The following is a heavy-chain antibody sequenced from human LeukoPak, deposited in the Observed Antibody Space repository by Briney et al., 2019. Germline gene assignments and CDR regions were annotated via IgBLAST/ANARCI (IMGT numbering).Heavy chain of an antibody. D-gene: IGHD1-26*01. CDR1: GYTFTSYG. CDR3: ARGLDSGRDLDY. Sequence: ASVKVSCKASGYTFTSYGISWVRQAPGQGLEWMGWISGYDGDTNYAQKLQDRVTMTTDTSTSIAYMELRSLRYDDTAMYYCARGLDSGRDLDYWGQGTLVTVPS. J-gene: IGHJ4*02. V-gene: IGHV1-18*01. CDR2: ISGYDGDT.